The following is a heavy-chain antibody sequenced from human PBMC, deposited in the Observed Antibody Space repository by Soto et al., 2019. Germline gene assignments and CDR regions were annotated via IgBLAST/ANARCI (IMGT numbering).Heavy chain of an antibody. D-gene: IGHD6-13*01. J-gene: IGHJ6*02. V-gene: IGHV4-30-2*02. CDR1: GGSISSGGYS. CDR2: IYHSGST. CDR3: AISRRGGAAAGTFGMDV. Sequence: SETLSLTCAVSGGSISSGGYSWSWIRQPPGKGLEWIGYIYHSGSTYYNPSLKSRVTISVDRSKNQFSLKLSSVTAADTAVYYCAISRRGGAAAGTFGMDVWGQGTTVTVSS.